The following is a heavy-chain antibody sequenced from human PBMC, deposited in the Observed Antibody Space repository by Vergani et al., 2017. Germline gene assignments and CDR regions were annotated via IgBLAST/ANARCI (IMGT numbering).Heavy chain of an antibody. CDR2: INPNSGGT. D-gene: IGHD2-2*01. J-gene: IGHJ4*02. CDR3: ARVGTSSNRDYFDD. CDR1: GYTFTDYF. V-gene: IGHV1-2*02. Sequence: QVQLVQSGAEVKKPGASVKVSCKASGYTFTDYFMHWVRQAPGQGFEWMGWINPNSGGTNYAQKFQGRVTMTRDTSISTAYMELSNLRSDDTAVYYCARVGTSSNRDYFDDWGQGTLVTVSS.